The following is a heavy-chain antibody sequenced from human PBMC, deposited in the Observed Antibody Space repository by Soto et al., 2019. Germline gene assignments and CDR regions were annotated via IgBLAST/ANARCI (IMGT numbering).Heavy chain of an antibody. D-gene: IGHD3-9*01. V-gene: IGHV1-18*01. CDR2: ISAYNGNT. CDR3: ARVDGNYKWLGFSWFDP. CDR1: GYTFTSYG. Sequence: ASVKVSCKASGYTFTSYGISWVRQAPGQGLEWMGWISAYNGNTNYAQKLQGRVTMTTDTSTSTAYMELRSLRSDDAAVYYCARVDGNYKWLGFSWFDPWGQGTLVTVSS. J-gene: IGHJ5*02.